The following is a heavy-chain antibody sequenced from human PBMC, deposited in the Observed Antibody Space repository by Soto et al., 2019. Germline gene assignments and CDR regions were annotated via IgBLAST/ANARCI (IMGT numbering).Heavy chain of an antibody. J-gene: IGHJ4*02. D-gene: IGHD6-13*01. CDR3: ARGGLRASSWLPADY. Sequence: QVQLVQSGAEVKKPGSSVKVSCKASGGTFSSYAISWVRQAPGQGLEWMGGIIPIFGTANYAQKFQGRVTITADESTSTAYMELSSLTSEDTAVYYCARGGLRASSWLPADYWDPGTLVTGSS. CDR2: IIPIFGTA. V-gene: IGHV1-69*01. CDR1: GGTFSSYA.